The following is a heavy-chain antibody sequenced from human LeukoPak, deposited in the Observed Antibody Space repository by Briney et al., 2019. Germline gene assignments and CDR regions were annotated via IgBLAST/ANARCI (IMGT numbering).Heavy chain of an antibody. Sequence: GESLKISCKGSGYNLISYWIGWVRQMPGKGLEWMGIIYPSNSNIRYSPSFQGQVTISADKSVSTAYLQWSSLKASDTAMYYCATTHGYGDAFDTWGQGTMVTVSS. D-gene: IGHD5-12*01. CDR1: GYNLISYW. J-gene: IGHJ3*02. CDR2: IYPSNSNI. V-gene: IGHV5-51*01. CDR3: ATTHGYGDAFDT.